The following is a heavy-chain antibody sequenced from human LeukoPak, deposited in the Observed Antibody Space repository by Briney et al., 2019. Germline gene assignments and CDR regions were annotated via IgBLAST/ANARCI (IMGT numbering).Heavy chain of an antibody. J-gene: IGHJ6*03. Sequence: SGGSLRLSCAVSGFTFSRYWMTWVRQAPGKGLEWVANIKVDGSEKYYVDAVKGRFTISRDNAKDSLYLQMNGLRAEDTAIYYCARAQWTAFDYYYYIDVWGKGTTVTVSS. CDR2: IKVDGSEK. V-gene: IGHV3-7*01. CDR3: ARAQWTAFDYYYYIDV. CDR1: GFTFSRYW. D-gene: IGHD3/OR15-3a*01.